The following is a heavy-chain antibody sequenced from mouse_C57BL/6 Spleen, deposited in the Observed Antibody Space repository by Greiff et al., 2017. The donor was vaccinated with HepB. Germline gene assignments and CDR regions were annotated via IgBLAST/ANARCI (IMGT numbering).Heavy chain of an antibody. CDR2: IDPETGGT. V-gene: IGHV1-15*01. D-gene: IGHD2-5*01. CDR3: TRTKAYYSNYFDY. CDR1: GYTFTDYE. J-gene: IGHJ2*01. Sequence: QVQLQQSGAELVRPGASVTLSCKASGYTFTDYEMHWVKQTPVHGLEWIGAIDPETGGTAYNQKFKGKAILTADKSSSTAYMELRSLTSEDSAVYYCTRTKAYYSNYFDYWGQGTTLTVSS.